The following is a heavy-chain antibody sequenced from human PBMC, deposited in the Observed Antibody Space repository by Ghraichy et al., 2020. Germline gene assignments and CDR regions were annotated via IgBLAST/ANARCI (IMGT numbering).Heavy chain of an antibody. CDR2: INSDGSDT. CDR3: ARLGGGNYFDY. CDR1: GFTFSNWW. Sequence: GGSLRLSCAASGFTFSNWWMHWVRQAPGKGLVWVSRINSDGSDTTYADSVKGRFTISRDNAKNTMYLQMNSLRAEDTAVYYCARLGGGNYFDYWGQGILVTVSS. D-gene: IGHD1-26*01. V-gene: IGHV3-74*01. J-gene: IGHJ4*02.